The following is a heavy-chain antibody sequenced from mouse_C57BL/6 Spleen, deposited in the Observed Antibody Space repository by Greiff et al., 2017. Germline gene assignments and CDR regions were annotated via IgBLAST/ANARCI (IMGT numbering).Heavy chain of an antibody. D-gene: IGHD1-1*01. V-gene: IGHV1-9*01. CDR2: ILPGSGST. CDR1: GYTFTGYW. CDR3: ARGILRSYWYFDV. Sequence: QVQLQQSGAELMKPGASVKLSCKATGYTFTGYWIEWVKQRPGHGLEWIGEILPGSGSTNSNEKFKGKATFTADTSSNTAYMQLSSLTTEDSAIYYCARGILRSYWYFDVWGTGTTVTVSA. J-gene: IGHJ1*03.